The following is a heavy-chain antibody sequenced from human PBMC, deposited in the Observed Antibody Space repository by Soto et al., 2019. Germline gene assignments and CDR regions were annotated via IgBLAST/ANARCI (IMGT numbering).Heavy chain of an antibody. CDR3: AKDYLVSGGSWGLDHDAFDI. CDR1: GFTFDDYA. J-gene: IGHJ3*02. CDR2: ISWNSGSI. V-gene: IGHV3-9*01. Sequence: PGGSMRLSCAASGFTFDDYAMHWVRQAPGKGLEWVSGISWNSGSIGYADSVKGRFTISRDNAKNSLYLQMNSLRAEDTALYYCAKDYLVSGGSWGLDHDAFDIWGQGTMVTVSS. D-gene: IGHD2-15*01.